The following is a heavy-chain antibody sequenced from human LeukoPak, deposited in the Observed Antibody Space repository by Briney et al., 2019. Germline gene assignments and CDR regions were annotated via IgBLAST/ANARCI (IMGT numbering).Heavy chain of an antibody. V-gene: IGHV3-30-3*01. D-gene: IGHD5-12*01. CDR2: QDGNNK. J-gene: IGHJ4*02. CDR3: ARDDRGYSGYLFDH. CDR1: GFTFSRYT. Sequence: QCGVPRRLSCRASGFTFSRYTIHWLRPAPGKALEWVAVQDGNNKYYTDSVKGRFTISRDNSKNTLYLQMNSLRAEDTALYYCARDDRGYSGYLFDHWGQGTLGTVSS.